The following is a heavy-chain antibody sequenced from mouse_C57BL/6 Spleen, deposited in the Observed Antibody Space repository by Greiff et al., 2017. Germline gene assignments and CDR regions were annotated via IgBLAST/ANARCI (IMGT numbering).Heavy chain of an antibody. D-gene: IGHD4-1*01. J-gene: IGHJ4*01. CDR1: GYTFTSYW. Sequence: QVQLQQSGAELVKPGASVKMSCKASGYTFTSYWITWVKQRPGQGLEWIGDLYPGSGSTNYNEKFKGKATLTVDTSSSTAYMQLSSLTSEDSAVYYCARSGNWDDAMDDWGQGTSVTVSS. CDR2: LYPGSGST. CDR3: ARSGNWDDAMDD. V-gene: IGHV1-55*01.